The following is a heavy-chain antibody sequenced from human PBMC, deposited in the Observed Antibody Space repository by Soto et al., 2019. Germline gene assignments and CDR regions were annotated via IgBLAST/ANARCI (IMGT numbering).Heavy chain of an antibody. CDR2: VYHTGST. Sequence: QTPGKGLEWIGEVYHTGSTKYHPSLKNRVTIALDKSNKQFSLNLKSVTAADTAVYYCVFLHPRDVVLVHPPPSAGQLNRATDL. V-gene: IGHV4-4*02. D-gene: IGHD2-2*01. CDR3: VFLHPRDVVLVHPPPSAGQLNRATDL. J-gene: IGHJ2*01.